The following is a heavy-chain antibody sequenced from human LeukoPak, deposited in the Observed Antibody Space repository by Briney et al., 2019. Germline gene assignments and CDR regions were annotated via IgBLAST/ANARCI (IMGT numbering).Heavy chain of an antibody. V-gene: IGHV3-7*01. D-gene: IGHD1-1*01. CDR3: ARPLGNGWFDL. CDR1: GFTLSSSW. CDR2: IKQDGSEK. Sequence: GGSLRLSCAASGFTLSSSWMMSWVSQAAGKGLEWVANIKQDGSEKFYVGSVEGRFTISRDNAKNSLHLQMNSLRDEDTAMYYCARPLGNGWFDLWGQGTLVTVSS. J-gene: IGHJ5*02.